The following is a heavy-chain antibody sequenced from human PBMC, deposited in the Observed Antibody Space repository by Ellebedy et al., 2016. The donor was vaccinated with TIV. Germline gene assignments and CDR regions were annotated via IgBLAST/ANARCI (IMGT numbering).Heavy chain of an antibody. CDR3: AREYSSGMGIDY. V-gene: IGHV4-59*01. CDR2: LYYSGST. Sequence: MPSETLSLTCTVSGGSISSYYWSWIRQPPGKGLEWIGYLYYSGSTNYNPSLKSRVTISVDTSKNHFSLKLSSVTAADTAVYYCAREYSSGMGIDYWGQGTLVTVSS. CDR1: GGSISSYY. D-gene: IGHD3-10*01. J-gene: IGHJ4*02.